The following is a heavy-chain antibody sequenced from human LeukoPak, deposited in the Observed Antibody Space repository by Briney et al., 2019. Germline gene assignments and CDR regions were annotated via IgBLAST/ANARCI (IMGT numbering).Heavy chain of an antibody. D-gene: IGHD3-10*01. V-gene: IGHV4-61*02. CDR2: IYSSGST. CDR3: ASEASLALDS. CDR1: GGSISSTSSY. J-gene: IGHJ4*02. Sequence: QVQLQESGPGLVKPSQTLSLTCTVSGGSISSTSSYWSWIRPPAGKGREWLGRIYSSGSTNYNPSLKSRVTISVEMSNNQFSLKLSSVTAADTAIYYCASEASLALDSWGQETLVTVSS.